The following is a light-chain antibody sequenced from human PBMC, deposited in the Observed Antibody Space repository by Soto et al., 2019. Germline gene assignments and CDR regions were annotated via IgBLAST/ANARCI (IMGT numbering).Light chain of an antibody. J-gene: IGKJ5*01. V-gene: IGKV1-5*03. Sequence: EIRLSQSPSFLSASVGDRVTVTCRASQSIDSWLAWHQQKPGKAPKLLISKASSLESGVPPRFSGSGSGTDFTLTISSLQPEDFATYFCQQLNSYPITFGQGTRLEIK. CDR1: QSIDSW. CDR3: QQLNSYPIT. CDR2: KAS.